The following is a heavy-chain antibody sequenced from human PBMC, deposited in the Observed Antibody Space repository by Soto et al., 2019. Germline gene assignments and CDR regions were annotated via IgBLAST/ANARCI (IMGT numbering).Heavy chain of an antibody. Sequence: EVQLLDSGGGLVQPGGSLSPSCAASGFTFSNYAMTWVRQGPGKGLEWAPGISGSGGRSYYADSVKGRFTISRDNSKSTLYLQMNSLRAEDTAVYYCAKAYFVWSSEQPYYFDYWGQGTLVTVSS. CDR2: ISGSGGRS. D-gene: IGHD3-16*01. CDR3: AKAYFVWSSEQPYYFDY. V-gene: IGHV3-23*01. J-gene: IGHJ4*02. CDR1: GFTFSNYA.